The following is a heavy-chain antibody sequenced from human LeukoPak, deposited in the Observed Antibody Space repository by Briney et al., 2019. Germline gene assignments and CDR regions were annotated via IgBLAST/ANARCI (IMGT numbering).Heavy chain of an antibody. CDR2: INPNSGGT. J-gene: IGHJ4*02. Sequence: ASVKVSCKASGYTFTGYYMHWVRQAPGQGLEWMGWINPNSGGTNYAQKFQGRVTMTRGTSISTAYMELSRLRSDDTAVYYCARGPIVPAAMGYFDYWGQGTLVTVSS. CDR1: GYTFTGYY. CDR3: ARGPIVPAAMGYFDY. D-gene: IGHD2-2*01. V-gene: IGHV1-2*02.